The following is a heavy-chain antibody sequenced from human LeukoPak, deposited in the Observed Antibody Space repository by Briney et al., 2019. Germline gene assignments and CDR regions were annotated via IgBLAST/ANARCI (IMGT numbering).Heavy chain of an antibody. Sequence: GGSLRLSCAASGFTVSSNYMSWVRQAPGKGLEWVSIIYSGGSTSYADSVKGRFTISRDNSKNTLYLQMNSLRAEDTAVYYCARRAGEYSHPYDYWGQGTLVTVSS. CDR1: GFTVSSNY. V-gene: IGHV3-53*01. CDR2: IYSGGST. D-gene: IGHD4-17*01. J-gene: IGHJ4*02. CDR3: ARRAGEYSHPYDY.